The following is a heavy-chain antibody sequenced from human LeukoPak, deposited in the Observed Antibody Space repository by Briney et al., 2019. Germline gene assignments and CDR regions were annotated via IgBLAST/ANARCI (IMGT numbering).Heavy chain of an antibody. CDR1: GGSISSYY. V-gene: IGHV4-59*01. J-gene: IGHJ4*02. CDR3: ARVSEGYSYGYPPYYFDY. Sequence: SETLSLTCTVSGGSISSYYWSWIRQPPGKGLEWIGYIYYSGSTNYNPSLKSRVTISVDTSKNQFSLKLSSVTAADTAVYYCARVSEGYSYGYPPYYFDYWGQGTLVTVSS. D-gene: IGHD5-18*01. CDR2: IYYSGST.